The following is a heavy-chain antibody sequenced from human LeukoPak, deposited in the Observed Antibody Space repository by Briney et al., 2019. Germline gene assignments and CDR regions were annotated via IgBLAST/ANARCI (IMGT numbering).Heavy chain of an antibody. CDR2: IYSGGNT. Sequence: GGSLRLSCAASGFTVSSTYMSWARQAPGKGLEWVSVIYSGGNTYYADSVKGRFTISRDNSKNTLYLQMNSLRVEDTAVYYCARQFGDYWGQGTLVTVSS. CDR3: ARQFGDY. CDR1: GFTVSSTY. V-gene: IGHV3-53*01. D-gene: IGHD3-10*01. J-gene: IGHJ4*02.